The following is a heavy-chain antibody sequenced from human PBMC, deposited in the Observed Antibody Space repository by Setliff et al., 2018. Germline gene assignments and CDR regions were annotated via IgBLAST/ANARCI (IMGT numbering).Heavy chain of an antibody. CDR2: INYYGSIFDDGTTYST. J-gene: IGHJ2*01. CDR3: ARNPDFLQYSFDL. CDR1: GGSISNSTFY. V-gene: IGHV4-39*07. D-gene: IGHD5-12*01. Sequence: PSETLSLTCTVSGGSISNSTFYWGWIRQPPGEGLEWIGSINYYGSIFDDGTTYSTYYNPSLKSRATISIDTSKSQFSLKLSSMTAADTALYYCARNPDFLQYSFDLWGRGTLVTVSS.